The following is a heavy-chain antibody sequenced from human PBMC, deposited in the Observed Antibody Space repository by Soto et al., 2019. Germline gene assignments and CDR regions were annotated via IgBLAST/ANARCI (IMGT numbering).Heavy chain of an antibody. CDR3: ARVHCNSTTCHVFDY. CDR1: GGSMSSGGYS. CDR2: IFHRGNT. J-gene: IGHJ4*02. V-gene: IGHV4-30-2*01. D-gene: IGHD2-2*01. Sequence: PSETLSLTCAVSGGSMSSGGYSWSWIRQPPGKGLEWIGEIFHRGNTNYNPSLKSRVTISADTSKNQFSLKLTSVTAADTAVYYCARVHCNSTTCHVFDYWGRGTLVTVSS.